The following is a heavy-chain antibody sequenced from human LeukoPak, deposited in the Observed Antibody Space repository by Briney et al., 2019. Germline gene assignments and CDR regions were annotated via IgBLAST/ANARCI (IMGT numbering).Heavy chain of an antibody. Sequence: ASVKVSCKASGYTFTSYYMHWVRQAPGQGLEWMGIINPSGGSTSYAQKFQGRVTITADESTSTAYMELSSLRSEDTAVYYCARDLCPSFSSGCHDAFDIWGQGTMVTVSS. J-gene: IGHJ3*02. CDR1: GYTFTSYY. CDR2: INPSGGST. D-gene: IGHD3-22*01. V-gene: IGHV1-46*01. CDR3: ARDLCPSFSSGCHDAFDI.